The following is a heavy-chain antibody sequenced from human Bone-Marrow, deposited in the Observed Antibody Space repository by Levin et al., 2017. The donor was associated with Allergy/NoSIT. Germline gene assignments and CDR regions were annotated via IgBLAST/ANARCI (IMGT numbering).Heavy chain of an antibody. V-gene: IGHV5-51*01. CDR2: IYPGDSDT. D-gene: IGHD3-9*01. J-gene: IGHJ5*02. Sequence: KPGESLKISCKGSGYSFTSYWIGWVRQMPGKGLEWMGIIYPGDSDTRYSPSFQGQVTISADKSISTAYLQWSSLKASDTAMYYCARCVRYFDWSPNPQNWFDPWGQGTLVTVSS. CDR1: GYSFTSYW. CDR3: ARCVRYFDWSPNPQNWFDP.